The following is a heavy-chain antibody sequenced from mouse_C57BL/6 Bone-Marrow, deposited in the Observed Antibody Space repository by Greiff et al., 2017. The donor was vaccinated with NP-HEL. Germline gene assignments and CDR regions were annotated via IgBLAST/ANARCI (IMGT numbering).Heavy chain of an antibody. D-gene: IGHD2-1*01. CDR1: GFNIKDYY. J-gene: IGHJ4*01. CDR3: ASNHYYGNYLYYAMDY. Sequence: EVQLQESGAELVKPGASVKLSCTASGFNIKDYYMHWVKQRTEQGLEWIGRIDPEDGETIYAPKFQGKATITADTSSNTAYLQLSSLTSEDTAVYYCASNHYYGNYLYYAMDYWGQGTSVTVSS. V-gene: IGHV14-2*01. CDR2: IDPEDGET.